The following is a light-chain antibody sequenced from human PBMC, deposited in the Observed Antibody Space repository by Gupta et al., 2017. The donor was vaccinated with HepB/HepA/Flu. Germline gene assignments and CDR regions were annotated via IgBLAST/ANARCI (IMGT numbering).Light chain of an antibody. CDR1: TSNIGAGYD. V-gene: IGLV1-40*01. CDR3: QSYDSSLSGSV. J-gene: IGLJ2*01. Sequence: QSVLTQPPSMSGAPGQRVTIPCTGRTSNIGAGYDVHWYQHLPGTAPKLLIYDNKNRPSGVPDRFSGSKSGTSASLAITGLQAEDEADYYCQSYDSSLSGSVFGGGTKLTVL. CDR2: DNK.